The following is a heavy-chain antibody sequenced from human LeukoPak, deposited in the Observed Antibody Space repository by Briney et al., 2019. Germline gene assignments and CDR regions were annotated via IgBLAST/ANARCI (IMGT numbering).Heavy chain of an antibody. CDR1: GYSFSSYW. J-gene: IGHJ3*02. D-gene: IGHD1-26*01. CDR3: ARESGSYGFEI. Sequence: GESLKISCQGSGYSFSSYWIAWVRQMPGKGLEWMGIIYPGDSDTRYSPSFQGQVTISADKSISTAYLRWSSLKASDTAMYYCARESGSYGFEIWGQGTMVTVSS. CDR2: IYPGDSDT. V-gene: IGHV5-51*01.